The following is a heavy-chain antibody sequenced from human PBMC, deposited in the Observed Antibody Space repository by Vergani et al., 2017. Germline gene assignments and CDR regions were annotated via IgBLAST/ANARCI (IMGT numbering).Heavy chain of an antibody. V-gene: IGHV1-18*01. CDR2: ISAYNGNT. D-gene: IGHD6-19*01. CDR3: ASIAVDPYYYYGMDV. J-gene: IGHJ6*02. Sequence: QVQLVESGAEVKKPGASVKVSCKASGYTFTSYGISWVRQAPGQGLEWMGWISAYNGNTNYAQKLQGRVTMTTDTSTSTAYMELRSLRSDDTAVYYCASIAVDPYYYYGMDVWGQGTTVTVSS. CDR1: GYTFTSYG.